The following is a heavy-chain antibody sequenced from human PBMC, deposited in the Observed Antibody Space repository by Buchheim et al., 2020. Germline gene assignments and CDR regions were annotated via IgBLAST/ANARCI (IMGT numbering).Heavy chain of an antibody. CDR2: VYYSGST. D-gene: IGHD1-7*01. J-gene: IGHJ4*02. CDR1: GGSISNYY. Sequence: QVQLQESGPGLVKPSETLSLICTVSGGSISNYYWSWIRQPPGKGLEWIGYVYYSGSTDYNPSFKSRVTISVDTSKNQFSLKLTSMTAADAAVYFCARGNLQAPRTFDYWGLGTL. V-gene: IGHV4-59*01. CDR3: ARGNLQAPRTFDY.